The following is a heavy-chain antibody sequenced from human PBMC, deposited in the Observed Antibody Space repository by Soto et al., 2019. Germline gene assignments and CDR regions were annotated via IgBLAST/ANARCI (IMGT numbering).Heavy chain of an antibody. V-gene: IGHV3-74*01. CDR1: GFTFSSYW. CDR2: INTYGSTM. CDR3: IRDHNLGP. J-gene: IGHJ4*02. Sequence: GGSLRLSCAASGFTFSSYWMDWARQAPGKGLVWVSRINTYGSTMSYADPVKGRFTTSRDNAKDTLYLEMNSLTAEDTVVYYCIRDHNLGPWGQGILVTVSS.